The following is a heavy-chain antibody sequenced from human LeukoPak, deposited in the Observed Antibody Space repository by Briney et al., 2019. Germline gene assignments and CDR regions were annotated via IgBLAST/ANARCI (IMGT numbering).Heavy chain of an antibody. CDR2: IYTSGST. J-gene: IGHJ4*02. Sequence: SETLSLTCTVSGGSISSYYWSCIRQPAGKGLEWIGRIYTSGSTNYNPSLKSRVTMSVDTSKNQFSLKLSSVTAADTAVYYCARGPYGGKSMYYIDSWGQGTLVTVSS. V-gene: IGHV4-4*07. CDR3: ARGPYGGKSMYYIDS. CDR1: GGSISSYY. D-gene: IGHD4-23*01.